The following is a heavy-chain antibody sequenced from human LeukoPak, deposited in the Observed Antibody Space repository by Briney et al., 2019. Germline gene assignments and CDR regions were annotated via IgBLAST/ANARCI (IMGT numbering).Heavy chain of an antibody. V-gene: IGHV3-66*01. CDR2: MYGGGST. CDR3: ARGHGAYSSVPYRYYGMDV. J-gene: IGHJ6*02. Sequence: GGSLRLSCAASGFTVSDTYMTWVRQAPGKGLEWVSVMYGGGSTYYADSVKGRFAISRDSPTNTLYLQMNSLRAEDTAVYYCARGHGAYSSVPYRYYGMDVWGQGTTVAVSS. CDR1: GFTVSDTY. D-gene: IGHD3-22*01.